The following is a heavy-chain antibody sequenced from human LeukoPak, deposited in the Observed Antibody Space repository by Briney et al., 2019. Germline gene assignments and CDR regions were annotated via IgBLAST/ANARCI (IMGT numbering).Heavy chain of an antibody. CDR1: GYTFTMYY. CDR3: ARERYCSSTSCYTADYYYYMDV. V-gene: IGHV1-46*01. CDR2: INPSDGAT. J-gene: IGHJ6*03. Sequence: ASVKVSCKASGYTFTMYYIHWVRQAPGQGLEWMGMINPSDGATTYAQRFQGRVTMTRDMSTTTVYMDLRSLRSEDTAVYYCARERYCSSTSCYTADYYYYMDVWGKGITVTVSS. D-gene: IGHD2-2*02.